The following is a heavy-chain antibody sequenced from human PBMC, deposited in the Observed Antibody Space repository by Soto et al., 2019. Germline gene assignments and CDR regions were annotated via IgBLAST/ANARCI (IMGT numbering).Heavy chain of an antibody. CDR2: INPSGGST. Sequence: GASVKVSCKASGYTFTSYYMHWVRQAPGQGLEWMGIINPSGGSTSYAQKFQGRVTMTRDTSTSTVYMELSSLRSEDTAVYYCARDYYGSGSTPHYYFDYWGQGTLVTVSS. J-gene: IGHJ4*02. CDR1: GYTFTSYY. V-gene: IGHV1-46*01. D-gene: IGHD3-10*01. CDR3: ARDYYGSGSTPHYYFDY.